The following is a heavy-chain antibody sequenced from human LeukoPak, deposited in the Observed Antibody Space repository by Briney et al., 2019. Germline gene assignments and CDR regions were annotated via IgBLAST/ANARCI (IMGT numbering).Heavy chain of an antibody. CDR3: AKAAYYGSGSLYYYYGMDV. CDR2: INEDGSNK. Sequence: PGGSLRLSCAASGFTFSSYAMHWVRQAPGKGLEWVADINEDGSNKWHLGSVKGRFTVSRDNARNSLYLQMNSLRAEDTAVYYCAKAAYYGSGSLYYYYGMDVWGQGTTVTVSS. CDR1: GFTFSSYA. J-gene: IGHJ6*02. D-gene: IGHD3-10*01. V-gene: IGHV3-7*03.